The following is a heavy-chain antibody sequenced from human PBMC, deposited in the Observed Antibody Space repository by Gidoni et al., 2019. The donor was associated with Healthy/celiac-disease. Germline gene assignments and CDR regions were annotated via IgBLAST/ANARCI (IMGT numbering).Heavy chain of an antibody. J-gene: IGHJ6*02. CDR3: AKDGLELRSYYYGMDV. V-gene: IGHV3-23*01. CDR2: ISGSGGST. Sequence: EVQLLESGGGLVQPGGSLRLSCAASGFTFRSYAMSWVRQAPGKGLEWVSAISGSGGSTYYADSVKGRFTISRDNSKNTLYLQMNSLRAEDTAVYYCAKDGLELRSYYYGMDVWGQGTTVTVSS. D-gene: IGHD1-7*01. CDR1: GFTFRSYA.